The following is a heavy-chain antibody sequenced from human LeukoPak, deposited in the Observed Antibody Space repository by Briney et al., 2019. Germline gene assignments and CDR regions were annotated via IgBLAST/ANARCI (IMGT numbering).Heavy chain of an antibody. CDR2: ISFSGNNT. CDR3: VIDIELST. Sequence: GGSLRLSCEASGFTFSHSAMTWVRQAPGKGLEWVSLISFSGNNTYYADSVRGRFTISRDNSKDTLYLQMNSLRAEDTAIYYCVIDIELSTWGLGTMVSVSS. D-gene: IGHD3-16*02. J-gene: IGHJ3*01. V-gene: IGHV3-23*01. CDR1: GFTFSHSA.